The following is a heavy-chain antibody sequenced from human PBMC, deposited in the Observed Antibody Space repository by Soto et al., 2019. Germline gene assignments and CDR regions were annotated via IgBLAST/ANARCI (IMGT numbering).Heavy chain of an antibody. J-gene: IGHJ6*02. CDR2: IIPISDTT. V-gene: IGHV1-69*01. CDR3: ARSQGSSTSLEIYYYFYYGMDV. CDR1: GGTFSSYA. Sequence: QVQLVQSGAEVKKPGSSVKVSCKASGGTFSSYAISWVRQAPGQGLEWMGGIIPISDTTNYAHKIQGRATITVDESTSTAYMELSRLRSEDTAVYYCARSQGSSTSLEIYYYFYYGMDVWGQGTTVTVSS. D-gene: IGHD2-2*01.